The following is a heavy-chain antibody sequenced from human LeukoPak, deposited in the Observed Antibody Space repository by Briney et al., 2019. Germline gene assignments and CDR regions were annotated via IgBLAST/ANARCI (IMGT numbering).Heavy chain of an antibody. D-gene: IGHD3-22*01. Sequence: SGGSLRLSCAASGFTFSSYGMHWVRQAPGKGLEWVAFIRYDGSSKYYADSVKGRFTISRDNSKNTLYLQMNSLRAEDTAVYYCALHNYYDSSGYPYYFDYWGQGTLVTVSS. CDR2: IRYDGSSK. V-gene: IGHV3-30*02. CDR3: ALHNYYDSSGYPYYFDY. CDR1: GFTFSSYG. J-gene: IGHJ4*02.